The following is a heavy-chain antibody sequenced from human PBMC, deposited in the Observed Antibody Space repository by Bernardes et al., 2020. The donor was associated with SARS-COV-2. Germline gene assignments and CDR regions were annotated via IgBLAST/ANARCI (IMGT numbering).Heavy chain of an antibody. CDR3: ARDGGYNRHDAFDI. CDR2: INPNSGGT. J-gene: IGHJ3*02. Sequence: ASVKVSCMASGYTFTGYYMHWVRQAPGQGLEWMGWINPNSGGTNYAQKFQGRVTMTRDTSISTAYMELSRLRSDDTAVYYCARDGGYNRHDAFDIWGQGTMVTVSS. D-gene: IGHD3-22*01. V-gene: IGHV1-2*02. CDR1: GYTFTGYY.